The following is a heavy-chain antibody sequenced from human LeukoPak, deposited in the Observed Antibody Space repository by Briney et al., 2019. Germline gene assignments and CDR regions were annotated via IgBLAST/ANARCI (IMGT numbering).Heavy chain of an antibody. J-gene: IGHJ5*02. V-gene: IGHV3-23*01. Sequence: GGSLRLSCAASGFTFTNAWMNWVRQAPGKGLEWVSAISGSGGSTYYADSVKGRFTISRDNSKNTLYLQMNSLRAEDTAVYYCAKDSSRGPGNWFDPWGQGTLVTVSS. CDR2: ISGSGGST. D-gene: IGHD6-25*01. CDR3: AKDSSRGPGNWFDP. CDR1: GFTFTNAW.